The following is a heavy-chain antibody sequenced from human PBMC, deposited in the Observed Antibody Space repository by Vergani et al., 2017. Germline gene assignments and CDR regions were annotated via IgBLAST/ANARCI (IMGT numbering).Heavy chain of an antibody. CDR3: ARASTVTTTAFDY. D-gene: IGHD4-17*01. J-gene: IGHJ4*02. Sequence: QVQLQESGPGLVKPSETLSLTCTVSGGSISSYYWSWIRQPPGKGLEWIGYIYYSGSTNYNPSLKSRVTISVDTSKNQFSLKLSSVTAADTAVYYCARASTVTTTAFDYWGQGTLVTVSS. CDR2: IYYSGST. CDR1: GGSISSYY. V-gene: IGHV4-59*01.